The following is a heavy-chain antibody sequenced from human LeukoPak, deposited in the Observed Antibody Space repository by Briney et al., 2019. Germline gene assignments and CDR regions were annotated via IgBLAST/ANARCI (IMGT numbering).Heavy chain of an antibody. D-gene: IGHD6-19*01. V-gene: IGHV4-34*01. CDR1: GGSISSYY. CDR3: ARDPAKQWRKFPFDY. J-gene: IGHJ4*02. CDR2: INHSGST. Sequence: SETLSLTCTGSGGSISSYYWSWIRQPPGKGLEWIGEINHSGSTNYNPSLKSRVTISVDTSKNQFSLKLSSVTAADTAVYYCARDPAKQWRKFPFDYWGQRTLVTVSS.